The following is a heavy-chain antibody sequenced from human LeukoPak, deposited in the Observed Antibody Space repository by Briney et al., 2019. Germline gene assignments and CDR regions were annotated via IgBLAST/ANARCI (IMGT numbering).Heavy chain of an antibody. D-gene: IGHD3-16*01. V-gene: IGHV1-69*05. CDR3: ARTNAALGGEP. CDR2: IIPIFGTA. CDR1: GGTFSSYA. Sequence: ASVKVSCKASGGTFSSYAISWVRQAPGQGLEWMGGIIPIFGTANYAQKFQGRVTITKDESTSKGYMELSSLRSEDTAVYYCARTNAALGGEPWGQGTLVTVSS. J-gene: IGHJ5*02.